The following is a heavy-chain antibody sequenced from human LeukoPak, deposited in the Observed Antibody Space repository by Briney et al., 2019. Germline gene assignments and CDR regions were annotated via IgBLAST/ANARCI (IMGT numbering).Heavy chain of an antibody. Sequence: ASVKVSCKASGYTFTSYGISWVRQAPGQGLEWMGWISAYNDNTNYAQKLQGRVTMTTDTSTSTAYMELRSLRSDDTAVYYCARAPGPYYYDSSGQIPEAFDIWGQGTMVTVSS. J-gene: IGHJ3*02. CDR3: ARAPGPYYYDSSGQIPEAFDI. CDR2: ISAYNDNT. CDR1: GYTFTSYG. D-gene: IGHD3-22*01. V-gene: IGHV1-18*01.